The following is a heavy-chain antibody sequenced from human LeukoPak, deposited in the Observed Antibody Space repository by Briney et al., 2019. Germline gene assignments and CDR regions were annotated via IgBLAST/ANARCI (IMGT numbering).Heavy chain of an antibody. V-gene: IGHV4-34*01. CDR2: INHSGST. D-gene: IGHD5-12*01. CDR3: ARVEYSGYDYCGAFDI. Sequence: KPSETLSLTCAVYGGSFSGYYWSWIRQPPGKGLEWIGEINHSGSTNYNPSLKSRVTISVDTSKNQFSLKLSSVTAADTAVYYCARVEYSGYDYCGAFDIWGQGTMVTVSS. CDR1: GGSFSGYY. J-gene: IGHJ3*02.